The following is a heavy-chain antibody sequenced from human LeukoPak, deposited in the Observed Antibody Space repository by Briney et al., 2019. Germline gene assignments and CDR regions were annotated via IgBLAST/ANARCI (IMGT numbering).Heavy chain of an antibody. V-gene: IGHV1-2*02. J-gene: IGHJ6*03. Sequence: ASVKVSFKASGYTFSGYYMHWVRQAPGQGLEWMGWINPNSGGTNYAQKFQGSVTMTRDTSITTAYMELSRLRSDDTAVYYCARGVRDYGGYQAYYYYYYMDVWGKGTTVTVSS. CDR3: ARGVRDYGGYQAYYYYYYMDV. CDR1: GYTFSGYY. D-gene: IGHD5-12*01. CDR2: INPNSGGT.